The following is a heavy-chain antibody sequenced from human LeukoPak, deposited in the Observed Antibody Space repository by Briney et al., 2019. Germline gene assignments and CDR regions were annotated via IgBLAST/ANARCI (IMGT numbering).Heavy chain of an antibody. CDR1: GGSISSSGYY. J-gene: IGHJ4*02. V-gene: IGHV4-39*01. D-gene: IGHD6-13*01. Sequence: SETLSLTCTVSGGSISSSGYYWGWLRQPPGKGPEWIGTIYYSGSTSYNPSLKSRVTMTVDTSQNQFSLKLNSVTAADTAVYYCARGFGAAAGDYWGQGTLVTVSS. CDR3: ARGFGAAAGDY. CDR2: IYYSGST.